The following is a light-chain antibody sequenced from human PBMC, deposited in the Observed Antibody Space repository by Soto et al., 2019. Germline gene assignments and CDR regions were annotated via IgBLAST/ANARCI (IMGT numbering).Light chain of an antibody. CDR1: ESVSSN. J-gene: IGKJ1*01. CDR2: GAS. Sequence: EIVMTQSPVTLSVSPGERATLSCRASESVSSNLAWYQQKPGQAPSLLIYGASTRATGIPARFSGSGSGTEFTLTINSLQSEDFAVDDIQQYNNWPPKWTFGQGTKVEIK. V-gene: IGKV3-15*01. CDR3: QQYNNWPPKWT.